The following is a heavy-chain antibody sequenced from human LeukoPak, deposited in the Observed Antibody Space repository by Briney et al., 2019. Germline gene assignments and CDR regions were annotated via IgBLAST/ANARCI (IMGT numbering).Heavy chain of an antibody. CDR3: ARDPLAVTTGRYYYYGMDV. D-gene: IGHD4-17*01. V-gene: IGHV1-18*01. Sequence: ASVKVSCKASGYTFTSYGISWVRQAPGQGLEWMGWISAYNGNTNYAQKLQGRVTMATDTSTSTAYMELRSLRSDDTAVYYCARDPLAVTTGRYYYYGMDVWGQGTTVTVSS. CDR1: GYTFTSYG. J-gene: IGHJ6*02. CDR2: ISAYNGNT.